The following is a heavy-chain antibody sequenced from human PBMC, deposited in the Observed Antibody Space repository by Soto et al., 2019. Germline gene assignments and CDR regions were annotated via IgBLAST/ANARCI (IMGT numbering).Heavy chain of an antibody. Sequence: EVQLVESGGGLVQPGGSLRLSCAASGFTFSSYSMNWVRQAPGKGLEWVSYISSSSTTKYYADSVKGQFTISRDNAKNRLYLQLNSLRAEDTAVYYCARDGCSGSNCLNWFDTWGQGTLVTVSS. CDR2: ISSSSTTK. D-gene: IGHD2-15*01. J-gene: IGHJ5*02. V-gene: IGHV3-48*01. CDR3: ARDGCSGSNCLNWFDT. CDR1: GFTFSSYS.